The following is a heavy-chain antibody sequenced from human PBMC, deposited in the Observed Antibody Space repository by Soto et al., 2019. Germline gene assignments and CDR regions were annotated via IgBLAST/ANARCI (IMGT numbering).Heavy chain of an antibody. Sequence: QVQLVESGGGVVQPGRSLRLSCAASGFTFSSYDMHWVRQAPGKGLEWVAVISYDGSNKYYADSVKGRFTISRDNSKNTVYLQMNSLRAEDTAVYYCAKDGPYDTTLGAFDIWGQGTMVTVSS. J-gene: IGHJ3*02. D-gene: IGHD3-22*01. CDR1: GFTFSSYD. CDR3: AKDGPYDTTLGAFDI. V-gene: IGHV3-30*18. CDR2: ISYDGSNK.